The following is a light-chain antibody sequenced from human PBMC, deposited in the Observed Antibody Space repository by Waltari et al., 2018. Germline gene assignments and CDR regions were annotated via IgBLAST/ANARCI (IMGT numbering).Light chain of an antibody. J-gene: IGLJ2*01. CDR2: DDI. CDR3: HSFDLNNVV. CDR1: GGFINRYY. Sequence: FILTQPLSVSESPGKTVTISCTRIGGFINRYYLQWHQQRPAIVPRLVIYDDIQRASGVPDRFSGSIDSSSNSASLTISGLHTGDEADYYCHSFDLNNVVFGGGTKLTVL. V-gene: IGLV6-57*04.